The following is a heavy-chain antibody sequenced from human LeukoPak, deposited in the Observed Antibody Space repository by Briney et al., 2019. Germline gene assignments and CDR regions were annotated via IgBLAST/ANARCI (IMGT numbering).Heavy chain of an antibody. D-gene: IGHD6-13*01. CDR1: GYTFINYD. Sequence: GASVKVSCKASGYTFINYDINWVRQAPGQGLEWMGWMNPNSGNTGYAQQFQGRVTISRNTSISTAYMELSTPTSEDTAVYYCARRIVAGGTPLGYWGQGTLVAVSS. V-gene: IGHV1-8*03. CDR2: MNPNSGNT. CDR3: ARRIVAGGTPLGY. J-gene: IGHJ4*02.